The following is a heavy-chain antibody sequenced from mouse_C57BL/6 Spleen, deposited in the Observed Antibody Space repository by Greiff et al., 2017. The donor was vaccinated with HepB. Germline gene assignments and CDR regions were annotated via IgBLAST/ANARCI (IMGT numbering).Heavy chain of an antibody. CDR1: GFTFSDYG. CDR3: ARSYDYDDGAWFAY. CDR2: ISSGSSTI. Sequence: DVKLVESGGGLVKPGGSLKLSCAASGFTFSDYGMHWVRQAPEKGLEWVAYISSGSSTIYYADTVKGRFTISKDNAKNTLFLQMTSLMSEDTAMYYCARSYDYDDGAWFAYWGQGTLVTVSA. V-gene: IGHV5-17*01. D-gene: IGHD2-4*01. J-gene: IGHJ3*01.